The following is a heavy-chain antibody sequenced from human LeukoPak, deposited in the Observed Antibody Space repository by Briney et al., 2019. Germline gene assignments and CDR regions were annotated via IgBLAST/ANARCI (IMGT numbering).Heavy chain of an antibody. V-gene: IGHV1-2*02. CDR2: INPNSGGT. CDR3: ARDRARITFGDNWFDP. D-gene: IGHD3-16*01. CDR1: GYTFTGYY. Sequence: ASVKVSCKASGYTFTGYYMHWVRQAPGQGLEWMGWINPNSGGTNYAQKFQGRVTMTRDTSTSTAYRELRSLRSDDTAVYYCARDRARITFGDNWFDPWGQGTLVTVSS. J-gene: IGHJ5*02.